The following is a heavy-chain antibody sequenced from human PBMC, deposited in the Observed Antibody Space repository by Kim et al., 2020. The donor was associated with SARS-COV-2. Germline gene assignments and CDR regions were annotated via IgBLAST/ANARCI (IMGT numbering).Heavy chain of an antibody. J-gene: IGHJ5*02. CDR3: ARVSGSSWYVDWFDP. CDR1: GGSISSSNW. D-gene: IGHD6-13*01. Sequence: SETLSLTCAVSGGSISSSNWWSWVRQPPGKGLEWIGEIYHSGSTNYNPSLKSRVTISVDKSKNQFSLKLSSVTAADTAVYYCARVSGSSWYVDWFDPWGQVTLVTVSS. V-gene: IGHV4-4*02. CDR2: IYHSGST.